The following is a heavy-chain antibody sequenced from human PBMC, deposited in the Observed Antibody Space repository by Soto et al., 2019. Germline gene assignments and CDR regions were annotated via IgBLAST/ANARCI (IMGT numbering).Heavy chain of an antibody. CDR1: GGSISSGGYY. CDR2: IYYSGST. Sequence: QVQLQESGPGLVKPSQTLSLTCTVSGGSISSGGYYWSWIRQHPGKGLEWIGYIYYSGSTYYNPSLKSRVTRSVDTSKNQFSLKLSSVTAADTGVYYCARVCGGDCHYGMDVWGQGTTVTVSS. V-gene: IGHV4-31*03. D-gene: IGHD2-21*02. CDR3: ARVCGGDCHYGMDV. J-gene: IGHJ6*02.